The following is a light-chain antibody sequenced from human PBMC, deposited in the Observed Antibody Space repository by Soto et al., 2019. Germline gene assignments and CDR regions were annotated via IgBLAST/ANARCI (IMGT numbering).Light chain of an antibody. CDR3: MQALQSLT. Sequence: EIVMTQSPLTLPVTPGKPASISCRSSQSLLYNNTYNYLDWYVQKPGQSPQLLIYFGSNRAPGVPDRFSGSGSGTDFTLKINRVEAEDVGTYYCMQALQSLTFGQGTRLEIQ. CDR2: FGS. CDR1: QSLLYNNTYNY. J-gene: IGKJ5*01. V-gene: IGKV2-28*01.